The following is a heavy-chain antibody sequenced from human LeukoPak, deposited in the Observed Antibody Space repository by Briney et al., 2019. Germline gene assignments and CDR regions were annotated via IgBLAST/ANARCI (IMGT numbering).Heavy chain of an antibody. J-gene: IGHJ6*03. Sequence: GGSLRLSCAASGFTFSSYAMTWVRQAPGKGLEWVSTVSGSAGRTDYADSVKGRFIISRDNLKNTLYLQMNGLRAEDTAVYYCAKNRGHCVDGVCHNYYYMDVWGKGTTVTVSS. CDR1: GFTFSSYA. CDR3: AKNRGHCVDGVCHNYYYMDV. CDR2: VSGSAGRT. V-gene: IGHV3-23*01. D-gene: IGHD2-8*02.